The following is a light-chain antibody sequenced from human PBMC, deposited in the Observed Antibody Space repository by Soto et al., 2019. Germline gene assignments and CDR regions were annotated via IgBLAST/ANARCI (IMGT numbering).Light chain of an antibody. V-gene: IGKV1-39*01. CDR3: QQSYTSPPWT. J-gene: IGKJ1*01. Sequence: DIQMTQSPSSLSASVGDRVTISCRASQIISTYLNWYQQKPGTAPRLLISRASSVKSGVPPRFSGSGSGRDFTLTISSQRPEDIATYFGQQSYTSPPWTFGQGTKVEVK. CDR1: QIISTY. CDR2: RAS.